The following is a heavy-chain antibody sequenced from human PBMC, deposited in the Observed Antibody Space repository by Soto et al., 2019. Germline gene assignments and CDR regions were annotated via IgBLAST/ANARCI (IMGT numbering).Heavy chain of an antibody. CDR1: GGSFSWYL. J-gene: IGHJ6*03. V-gene: IGHV4-34*01. CDR2: INHSGST. CDR3: ARGQVAGSGYYYYMDV. Sequence: GQLKPVGAGPFEPSETPVLTCACYGGSFSWYLWGWIRPPPGEGLGLIGEINHSGSTNYNPSLKSRVTISVDTSKNQFSLKLSSVTAADTAVYYCARGQVAGSGYYYYMDVWGKGTTVTVSS. D-gene: IGHD6-19*01.